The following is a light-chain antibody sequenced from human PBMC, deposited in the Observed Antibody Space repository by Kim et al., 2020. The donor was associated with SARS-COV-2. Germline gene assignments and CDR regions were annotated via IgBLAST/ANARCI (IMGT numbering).Light chain of an antibody. V-gene: IGKV3-15*01. CDR3: QQNSNWWT. J-gene: IGKJ1*01. Sequence: EIVMTQSPATLSVSPGERATLSCRASQSVRSNLAWYQQKPGQAPRLLIYDASTRATGIPARFSGSGSGTEFTLTISSLQSEDFAVYYCQQNSNWWTFGRGTKVDIK. CDR2: DAS. CDR1: QSVRSN.